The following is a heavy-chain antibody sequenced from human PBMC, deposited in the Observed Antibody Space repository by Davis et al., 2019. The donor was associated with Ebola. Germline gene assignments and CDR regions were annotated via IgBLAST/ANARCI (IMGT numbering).Heavy chain of an antibody. D-gene: IGHD2-15*01. CDR3: ARGPPEDVVVVVVAADY. CDR1: GFTFSSYW. CDR2: IKQDGSEK. J-gene: IGHJ4*02. V-gene: IGHV3-7*01. Sequence: PGGSLRLPCAASGFTFSSYWMSWVRQAPGKGLEWVANIKQDGSEKYYVDSVKGRITISRDNAKNSLYLQMNSLRAEDTAVYYCARGPPEDVVVVVVAADYWGQGTLVTVSS.